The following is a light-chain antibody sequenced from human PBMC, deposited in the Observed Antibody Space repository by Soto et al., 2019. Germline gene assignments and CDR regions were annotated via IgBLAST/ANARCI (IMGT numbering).Light chain of an antibody. CDR3: QQYGSSGT. V-gene: IGKV3D-15*01. CDR2: DAS. CDR1: QSVSRS. Sequence: EIVLTQSPATLSLSPGGRATLSCRASQSVSRSLAWYQQKPGQAPRLLIYDASTRATGIPARCSGSGSGTEFTLTISILQSEDFAVYFCQQYGSSGTFGQGTKVDIK. J-gene: IGKJ1*01.